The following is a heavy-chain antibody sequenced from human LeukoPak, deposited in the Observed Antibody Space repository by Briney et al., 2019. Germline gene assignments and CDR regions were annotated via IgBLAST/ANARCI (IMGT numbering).Heavy chain of an antibody. CDR1: GGSISSYY. Sequence: PSETLSLTCTVSGGSISSYYWSWIRQPAGKGLEWIGRIYISGSTNYNPSFKSRVTMSVDTSKNQFSLKLSSVTAADTAVYYCARDLYYDILTGYRLGVYYYYMDVWGKGTTVTVSS. V-gene: IGHV4-4*07. J-gene: IGHJ6*03. CDR3: ARDLYYDILTGYRLGVYYYYMDV. D-gene: IGHD3-9*01. CDR2: IYISGST.